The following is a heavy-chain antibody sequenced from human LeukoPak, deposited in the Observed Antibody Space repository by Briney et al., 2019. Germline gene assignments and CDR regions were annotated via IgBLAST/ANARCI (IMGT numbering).Heavy chain of an antibody. J-gene: IGHJ4*02. V-gene: IGHV3-23*01. D-gene: IGHD3-3*01. CDR3: TKARDDYGVDTIDS. CDR2: IRSSGVTT. Sequence: GGSLRLSCATSGFTFNNYAMTWVRQAPGKGLEWVSAIRSSGVTTYYADSVKGRFTISRDNSKNTVYLQMNSLRAEDTAIYYCTKARDDYGVDTIDSWGQGTPVTVSS. CDR1: GFTFNNYA.